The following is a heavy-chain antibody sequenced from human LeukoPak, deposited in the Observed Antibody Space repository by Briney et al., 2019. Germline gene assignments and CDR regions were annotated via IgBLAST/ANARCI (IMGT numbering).Heavy chain of an antibody. CDR1: GGSFSGYY. D-gene: IGHD4-17*01. Sequence: SETLSLTCAVYGGSFSGYYWSWIRQPSGKGLEWIGEINHSGSTNYNPSLESRVSISVDESKTQLSLRLESVTAADTAVYYCARGTITTVTDSWGPGTLVTVSS. CDR3: ARGTITTVTDS. J-gene: IGHJ4*02. CDR2: INHSGST. V-gene: IGHV4-34*01.